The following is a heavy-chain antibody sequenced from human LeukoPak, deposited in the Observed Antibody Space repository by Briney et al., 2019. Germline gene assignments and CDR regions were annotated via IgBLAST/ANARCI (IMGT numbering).Heavy chain of an antibody. D-gene: IGHD2-15*01. V-gene: IGHV3-48*04. Sequence: GGSLRLSCAASGFTFSSYSMNWVRQAPGKGLEWVSYISSSSSTIYYADSVKGRFTISRDNAKNSLYLQMDSLRAEDTAVYFCVRSRYCSGGSCHYFDYWGQGTLVTVSS. CDR3: VRSRYCSGGSCHYFDY. CDR2: ISSSSSTI. CDR1: GFTFSSYS. J-gene: IGHJ4*02.